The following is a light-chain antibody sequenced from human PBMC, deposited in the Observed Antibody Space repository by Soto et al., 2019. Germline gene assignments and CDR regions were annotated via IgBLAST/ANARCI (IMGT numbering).Light chain of an antibody. CDR3: QQRSNWPHT. V-gene: IGKV3-11*01. J-gene: IGKJ2*01. CDR1: QSVSSY. Sequence: EIVLTQSPATLSLSPGERATLSCRAGQSVSSYLAWYQQKPGQAPRLLIYDASNRATGIPARFSGSGSGTDFTLTISSLEPEDFTVYYCQQRSNWPHTFGQGTKLEIK. CDR2: DAS.